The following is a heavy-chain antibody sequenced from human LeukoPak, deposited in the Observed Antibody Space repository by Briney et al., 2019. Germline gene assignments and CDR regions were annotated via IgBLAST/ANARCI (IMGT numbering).Heavy chain of an antibody. CDR1: GGSISSYY. V-gene: IGHV4-39*07. J-gene: IGHJ4*02. D-gene: IGHD2-2*01. CDR3: ARFVVVPAATSYFDY. Sequence: PSETLSLTCTVSGGSISSYYWGWIRQPPGKGLEWIGSIYYSGSTYYNPSLKSRVTISVDTSKNQFSLKLSSVTAADTAVYYRARFVVVPAATSYFDYWGQGTLVTVSS. CDR2: IYYSGST.